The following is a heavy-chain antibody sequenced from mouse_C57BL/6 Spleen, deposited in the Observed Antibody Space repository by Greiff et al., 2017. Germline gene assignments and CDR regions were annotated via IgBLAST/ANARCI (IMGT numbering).Heavy chain of an antibody. V-gene: IGHV1-64*01. CDR2: IHPNSGST. CDR3: ARAVYGSSYFDY. J-gene: IGHJ2*01. Sequence: QVQLKQPGAELVKPGASVKLSCKASGYTFTSYWMHWVKQRPGQGLEWIGMIHPNSGSTNYNEKFKSKATLTVDKSSSTAYMQLSSLTSEDSAVYYCARAVYGSSYFDYWGQGTTLTVSS. D-gene: IGHD1-1*01. CDR1: GYTFTSYW.